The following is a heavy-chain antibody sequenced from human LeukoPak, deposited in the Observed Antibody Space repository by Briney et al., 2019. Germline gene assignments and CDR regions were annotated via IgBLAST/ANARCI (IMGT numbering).Heavy chain of an antibody. Sequence: GGSLRLSCAASGFTFSSYAMHWVRQAPGKGLEWVAIISYDGSNKYYADSVKGRFTISRDNSKNTLYLQMNSLRAEDTAVYYCARDNYDSSGSNDYWGQGTLVTVSS. CDR2: ISYDGSNK. J-gene: IGHJ4*02. V-gene: IGHV3-30*04. CDR3: ARDNYDSSGSNDY. CDR1: GFTFSSYA. D-gene: IGHD3-22*01.